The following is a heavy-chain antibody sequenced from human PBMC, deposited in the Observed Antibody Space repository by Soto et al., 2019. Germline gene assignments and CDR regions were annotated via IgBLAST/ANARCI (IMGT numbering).Heavy chain of an antibody. CDR3: AKVGDDLYDYGDYAVILFFDY. CDR1: GFTFSSYA. D-gene: IGHD4-17*01. CDR2: ISGSGGST. Sequence: EGSLRLSCAASGFTFSSYAMSWVRQAPGKGLEWVSAISGSGGSTYYADSVKGRFTISRDNSKNTLYLQMNSLRAEDTAVYYCAKVGDDLYDYGDYAVILFFDYWGQGTLVTVSS. V-gene: IGHV3-23*01. J-gene: IGHJ4*02.